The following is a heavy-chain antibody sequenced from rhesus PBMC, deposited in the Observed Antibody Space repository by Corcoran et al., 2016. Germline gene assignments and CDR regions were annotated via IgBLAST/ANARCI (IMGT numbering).Heavy chain of an antibody. CDR3: ARRVTGTTLYYFDY. Sequence: QVQLQESGPGLVKPSATLSLPFSVSGDSISGYSWRWIRQFPGKGLEWIGRIYGSGGSTDYNPSLKSRVTISTDTSKNQCSLKLISVTAADTAVYYCARRVTGTTLYYFDYWGQGVLVTVSS. CDR1: GDSISGYS. J-gene: IGHJ4*01. D-gene: IGHD1-7*02. CDR2: IYGSGGST. V-gene: IGHV4-160*01.